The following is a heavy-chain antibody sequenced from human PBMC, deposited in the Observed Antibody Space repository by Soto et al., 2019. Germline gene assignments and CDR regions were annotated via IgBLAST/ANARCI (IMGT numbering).Heavy chain of an antibody. Sequence: ASVXVSCKASGYTFTSHDINWVRQATGQGLEWMGWINPNSGNTGSAQRFQGRVTVTRNASISTAFMELSNLRSEDTAVYYCARGTWSAPGSFDIWGQGAVVTVSS. D-gene: IGHD3-3*01. CDR2: INPNSGNT. V-gene: IGHV1-8*01. CDR3: ARGTWSAPGSFDI. CDR1: GYTFTSHD. J-gene: IGHJ3*02.